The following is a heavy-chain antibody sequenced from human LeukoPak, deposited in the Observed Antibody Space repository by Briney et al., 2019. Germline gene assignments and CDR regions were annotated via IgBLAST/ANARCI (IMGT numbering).Heavy chain of an antibody. V-gene: IGHV4-61*02. CDR2: IYTSGST. Sequence: SQTLSLTCTVSGGSISSGSYYWSWIRQPAGKGLEWIGRIYTSGSTNYNPSLKSRVTISVDTSKNQFSLKLSSVTAADTAVYYCARSCSSTSCYTGAYYYYMVVWGKGTTVTVSS. CDR3: ARSCSSTSCYTGAYYYYMVV. D-gene: IGHD2-2*02. CDR1: GGSISSGSYY. J-gene: IGHJ6*03.